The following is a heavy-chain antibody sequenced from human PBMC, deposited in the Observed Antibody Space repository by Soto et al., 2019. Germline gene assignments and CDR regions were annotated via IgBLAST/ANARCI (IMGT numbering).Heavy chain of an antibody. J-gene: IGHJ6*02. D-gene: IGHD5-18*01. Sequence: GGSLRLSCAASGFTFSSYGMHWVRQASGKGLEWVAVIWYDGSNKYYADSVKGRFTISRDNSKNTLYLQMNSLRAEDTAVYYCARELRGYSYFAYYGMDVWGQGTTVTVSS. V-gene: IGHV3-33*08. CDR1: GFTFSSYG. CDR3: ARELRGYSYFAYYGMDV. CDR2: IWYDGSNK.